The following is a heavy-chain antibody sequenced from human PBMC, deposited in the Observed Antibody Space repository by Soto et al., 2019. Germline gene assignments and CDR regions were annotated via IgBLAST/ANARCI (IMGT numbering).Heavy chain of an antibody. J-gene: IGHJ6*02. CDR2: IIPIFGTA. V-gene: IGHV1-69*01. CDR1: GGTFSSYA. Sequence: QVQLVQSGAEVKKPGSSVKVSCKASGGTFSSYAISWVRQAPGQGLEWMGGIIPIFGTANYAQKFQGRVTITGEESTSTAYRELSSLRSEDTAVYYCARDKVGYYDSSGYYRVSVPPDYYYGMDVWGQGTTVTVSS. CDR3: ARDKVGYYDSSGYYRVSVPPDYYYGMDV. D-gene: IGHD3-22*01.